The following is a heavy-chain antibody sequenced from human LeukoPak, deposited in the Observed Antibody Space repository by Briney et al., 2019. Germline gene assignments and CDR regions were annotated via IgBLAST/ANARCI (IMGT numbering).Heavy chain of an antibody. D-gene: IGHD6-13*01. Sequence: GGSLRLSCAASGFTFSSYWMHWVRQVPGKGLVWVSRINSDGRSTSYADSVKGRFTICRDNAKNTLYLQMNSLTAEDTAVYYCARVAYGSSWYVDYWGQGNLVTVSS. CDR1: GFTFSSYW. CDR3: ARVAYGSSWYVDY. J-gene: IGHJ4*02. CDR2: INSDGRST. V-gene: IGHV3-74*01.